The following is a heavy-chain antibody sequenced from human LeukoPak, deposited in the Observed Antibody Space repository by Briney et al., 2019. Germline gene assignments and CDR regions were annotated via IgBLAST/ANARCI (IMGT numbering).Heavy chain of an antibody. CDR1: VGTFSTYA. CDR2: IIPISGTA. Sequence: SVKVSCKASVGTFSTYAISWVRQAPGQGLEWMGGIIPISGTANYAQKFQGRVTFTTDESTNTAYMELSSLRSEDTAVYYCARGGTFYRRTLLNYFDYWGQGSLVTVSS. CDR3: ARGGTFYRRTLLNYFDY. V-gene: IGHV1-69*05. J-gene: IGHJ4*02. D-gene: IGHD1-14*01.